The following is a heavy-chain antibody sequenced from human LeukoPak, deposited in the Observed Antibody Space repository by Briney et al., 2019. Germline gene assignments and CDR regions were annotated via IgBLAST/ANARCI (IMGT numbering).Heavy chain of an antibody. D-gene: IGHD1-26*01. Sequence: GGSLRLSCAASGFTFSSYDMSWVRQAPGKGLEWVSAISGSGGTTYYADSVKGRFTISRDNSKNTLYLQMNSLRAEDTAVYYCARSIVKTRGRFDYWGQGTLVTVSS. CDR3: ARSIVKTRGRFDY. V-gene: IGHV3-23*01. CDR1: GFTFSSYD. J-gene: IGHJ4*02. CDR2: ISGSGGTT.